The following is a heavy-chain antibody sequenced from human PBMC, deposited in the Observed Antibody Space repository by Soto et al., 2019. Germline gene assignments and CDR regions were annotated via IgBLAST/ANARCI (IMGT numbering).Heavy chain of an antibody. CDR3: ARSYGDYVFDY. CDR2: IHAGGDR. Sequence: SETLSLTCTVSGASISNFYWSWMRQSAGKGLEFIGRIHAGGDRVYNPSLKSRLTMSTDTSKNQFSLWLQSVTAADTAVYYCARSYGDYVFDYWGQGTLVTVSS. CDR1: GASISNFY. D-gene: IGHD4-17*01. J-gene: IGHJ4*02. V-gene: IGHV4-4*07.